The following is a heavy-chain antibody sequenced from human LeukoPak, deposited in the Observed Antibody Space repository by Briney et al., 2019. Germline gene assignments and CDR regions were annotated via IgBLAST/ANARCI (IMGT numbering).Heavy chain of an antibody. V-gene: IGHV3-20*04. CDR1: GFTFHDFA. CDR2: VNWNGDGT. D-gene: IGHD1-26*01. Sequence: GGSLRLSCAASGFTFHDFAMSWVRQAPGKGLEWVSGVNWNGDGTGYADSVEGRFTISRDNAKNSLYVQMNSLRVDDTALYYCARLGGPDYYFYYYMDVWGKGTTVTVSS. CDR3: ARLGGPDYYFYYYMDV. J-gene: IGHJ6*03.